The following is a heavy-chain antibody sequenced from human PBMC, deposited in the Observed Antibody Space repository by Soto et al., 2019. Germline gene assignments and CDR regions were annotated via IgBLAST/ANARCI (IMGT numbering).Heavy chain of an antibody. Sequence: GGPLRLPCAASGFTFSNVWMNWVRQAPGEGLEWVGRIKSQADGGTIVYATPVKGRFTISRDDSKNTLYLQMNSLTTEDTAVYYCARRSGTYSPFYYYYGLDVWGQGTTVTVSS. V-gene: IGHV3-15*07. D-gene: IGHD1-26*01. CDR3: ARRSGTYSPFYYYYGLDV. CDR1: GFTFSNVW. CDR2: IKSQADGGTI. J-gene: IGHJ6*02.